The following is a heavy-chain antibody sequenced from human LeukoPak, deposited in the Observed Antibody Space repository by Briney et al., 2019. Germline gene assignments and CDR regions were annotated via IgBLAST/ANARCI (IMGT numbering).Heavy chain of an antibody. J-gene: IGHJ6*02. CDR1: GFTFSSYG. CDR2: IWYDGSNK. CDR3: ARDRPPSDPLGGRMDV. Sequence: GGALRLSCAASGFTFSSYGMHWVRQAPGKGLEGVAVIWYDGSNKYYADSVKGRFTISRDNSKNTLYLQMNSLRAEDTAVYYCARDRPPSDPLGGRMDVWGQGTTVTVSS. V-gene: IGHV3-33*01.